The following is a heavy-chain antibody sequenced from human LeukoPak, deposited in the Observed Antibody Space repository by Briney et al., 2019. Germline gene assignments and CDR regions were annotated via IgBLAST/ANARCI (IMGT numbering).Heavy chain of an antibody. CDR3: ARARDYDSSGYYFQH. Sequence: PGGSLRLSCAASGFTFSSYSMNWVRQAPGKGLEWVSSISSSSSYIYYADSVKGRFTISRDNSKNTLYLQMNSLRAEDTAVYYCARARDYDSSGYYFQHWGQGTLVTVSS. D-gene: IGHD3-22*01. CDR1: GFTFSSYS. J-gene: IGHJ1*01. CDR2: ISSSSSYI. V-gene: IGHV3-21*04.